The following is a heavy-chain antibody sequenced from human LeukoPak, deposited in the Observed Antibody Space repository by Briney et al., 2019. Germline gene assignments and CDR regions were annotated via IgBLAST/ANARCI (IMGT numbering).Heavy chain of an antibody. D-gene: IGHD2-21*01. V-gene: IGHV4-59*08. CDR2: IYYSGST. CDR3: ARLIRDTNWFDP. CDR1: GGSISSYY. J-gene: IGHJ5*02. Sequence: SETLSLTCTVSGGSISSYYWSWIRQPPGKGLEWIGYIYYSGSTNYNPSLKSRVTISVDTSKNQFSLKLSSVTAADTAVYYCARLIRDTNWFDPWGQGTLATVSS.